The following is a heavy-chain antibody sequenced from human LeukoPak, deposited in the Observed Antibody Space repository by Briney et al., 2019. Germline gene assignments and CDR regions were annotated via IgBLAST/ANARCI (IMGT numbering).Heavy chain of an antibody. D-gene: IGHD6-13*01. CDR3: ARVPHIAAAGDY. Sequence: ASVKVSCKASGYTFTSYYMHWVRQAPGQGLEWMGIINPSGGSTSYAQKFQDRVTMTRDTSTSTVYMELSSLRSEDTAVYYCARVPHIAAAGDYWGQGTLVTVSS. CDR2: INPSGGST. V-gene: IGHV1-46*01. CDR1: GYTFTSYY. J-gene: IGHJ4*02.